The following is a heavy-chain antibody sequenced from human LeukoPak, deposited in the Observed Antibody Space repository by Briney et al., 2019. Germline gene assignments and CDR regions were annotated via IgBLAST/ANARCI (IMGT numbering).Heavy chain of an antibody. V-gene: IGHV3-7*01. CDR2: INQDESEK. CDR1: GFTFRSHW. J-gene: IGHJ4*02. D-gene: IGHD3-10*01. Sequence: PGGSLRLSCVASGFTFRSHWMSWVRQAPGKGLEWVANINQDESEKFYVDSVNGRFTISRDNSKNTLYLQMNSLRAEDTAVYYCASLPRELFPFLYWGQGTLVTVSS. CDR3: ASLPRELFPFLY.